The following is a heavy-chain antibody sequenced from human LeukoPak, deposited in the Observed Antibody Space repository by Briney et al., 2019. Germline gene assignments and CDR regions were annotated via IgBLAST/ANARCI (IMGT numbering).Heavy chain of an antibody. CDR3: ARFAYYYGSGSLAYYFDY. D-gene: IGHD3-10*01. CDR2: INHYGST. V-gene: IGHV4-34*01. Sequence: SETLSLTCAVYGGSFSGYYWSWIRQPPGKGLEWIGEINHYGSTNYNPSLKSRVTISVDTSKNQFSLKLSSVTAADTAVYYCARFAYYYGSGSLAYYFDYWGQGTLVTVSS. J-gene: IGHJ4*02. CDR1: GGSFSGYY.